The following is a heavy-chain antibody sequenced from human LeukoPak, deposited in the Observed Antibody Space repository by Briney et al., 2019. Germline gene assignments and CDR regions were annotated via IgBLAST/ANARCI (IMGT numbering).Heavy chain of an antibody. D-gene: IGHD3-10*01. CDR3: ARVGTMVRGVGYGMDV. CDR1: GGSISSYD. J-gene: IGHJ6*02. Sequence: KSSETLSLTCTVSGGSISSYDWSCIRQPPGKGLEWIGCIYTIGSTKYNLSLERRVTMSVDTSKNQFSLKLSSVTAADTAVYYCARVGTMVRGVGYGMDVWGQGTTVTVSS. V-gene: IGHV4-4*07. CDR2: IYTIGST.